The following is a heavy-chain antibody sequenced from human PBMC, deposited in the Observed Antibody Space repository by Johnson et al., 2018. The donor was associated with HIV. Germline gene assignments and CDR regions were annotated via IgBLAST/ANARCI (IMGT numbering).Heavy chain of an antibody. CDR1: GFTVSSNY. Sequence: DVQLVESGGGLVQPGGSLRLSCAASGFTVSSNYMSWVRRAPGKGLEWVSVIYSGGSAYYADSVKGRFTISRDNSKNTLYLQMNSLRAEDTAVYYCARVTPQRGDNDVFDIWGQGTMVTVSS. CDR3: ARVTPQRGDNDVFDI. V-gene: IGHV3-66*01. D-gene: IGHD3-16*01. CDR2: IYSGGSA. J-gene: IGHJ3*02.